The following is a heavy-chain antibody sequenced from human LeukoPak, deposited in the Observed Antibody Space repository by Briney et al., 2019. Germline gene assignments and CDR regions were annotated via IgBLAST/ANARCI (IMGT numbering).Heavy chain of an antibody. CDR1: GFTFSSYW. D-gene: IGHD5-18*01. CDR2: IKQDGSEK. Sequence: PGGSLRLSCAASGFTFSSYWMSWVRQAPGKGLEWVANIKQDGSEKYYVDSVKGRFTNSRDNAKNSLYLQMNSLRAEDTAVYYCARDGYSYGDDAFDIWGQGTMVTVSS. J-gene: IGHJ3*02. CDR3: ARDGYSYGDDAFDI. V-gene: IGHV3-7*03.